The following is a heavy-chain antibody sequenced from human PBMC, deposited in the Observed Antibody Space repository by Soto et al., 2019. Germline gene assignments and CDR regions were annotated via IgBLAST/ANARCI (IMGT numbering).Heavy chain of an antibody. D-gene: IGHD1-7*01. CDR1: GFTFDDYA. V-gene: IGHV3-9*01. J-gene: IGHJ4*01. CDR2: INWNGKTL. CDR3: EKDLVSGIYSWNLYH. Sequence: GGSLRLSCPASGFTFDDYALHWVRQAPGSGLDVVAVINWNGKTLCYSASLKGRSAISRANATNYLFLDLHSLKVDDTALYYCEKDLVSGIYSWNLYHWGPGT.